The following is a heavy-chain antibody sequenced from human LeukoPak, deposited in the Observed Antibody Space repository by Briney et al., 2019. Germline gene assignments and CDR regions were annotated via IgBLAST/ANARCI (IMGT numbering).Heavy chain of an antibody. D-gene: IGHD2-2*01. CDR1: GGSISSSSYY. V-gene: IGHV4-39*01. Sequence: PSETLSLTCTVSGGSISSSSYYWGWIRQPPGKGLEWIGSIYYSGSTYYNPSLKSRVTISVDTSKNQFSLKLSSVTAADPAVYYCARLLIVVVPAAPRGFDYWGQGTLVTVSS. CDR3: ARLLIVVVPAAPRGFDY. J-gene: IGHJ4*02. CDR2: IYYSGST.